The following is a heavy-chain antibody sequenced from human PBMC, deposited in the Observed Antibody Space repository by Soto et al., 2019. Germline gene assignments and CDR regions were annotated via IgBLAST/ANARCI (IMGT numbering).Heavy chain of an antibody. CDR1: GFTFSSYA. V-gene: IGHV3-64D*08. Sequence: GGSLRLSCSASGFTFSSYAMHWVRQAPGKGLEYVSAISSNGGSTYYADSVKGRFTISRDNSKNTLYLQMSSLRAEDTAVYYCVKPSHYDFWSGYSNTDYWGQGTLVTVSS. D-gene: IGHD3-3*01. CDR2: ISSNGGST. J-gene: IGHJ4*02. CDR3: VKPSHYDFWSGYSNTDY.